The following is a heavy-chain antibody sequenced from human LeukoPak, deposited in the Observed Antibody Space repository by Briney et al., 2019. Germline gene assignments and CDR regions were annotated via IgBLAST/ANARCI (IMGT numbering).Heavy chain of an antibody. V-gene: IGHV3-21*01. J-gene: IGHJ4*02. Sequence: GGSLRLSCAASGFTFSSYAMNWVRQAPGKGLEWVSFISSSSSYIYYADSVKGRFTISRDNAKNSLYLQMNSLRAEDTAVYYCARAYGGNAYYFDYWGQGTLVTVSS. CDR3: ARAYGGNAYYFDY. CDR1: GFTFSSYA. CDR2: ISSSSSYI. D-gene: IGHD4-23*01.